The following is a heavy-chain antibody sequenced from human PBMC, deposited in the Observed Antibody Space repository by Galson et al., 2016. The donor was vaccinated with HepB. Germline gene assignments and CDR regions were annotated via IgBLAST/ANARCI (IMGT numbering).Heavy chain of an antibody. D-gene: IGHD3-10*01. J-gene: IGHJ6*02. CDR1: GFTFDDYG. Sequence: SLRLSCAASGFTFDDYGMTWVRQAPGKGLEWVSGINWSGDSTAYADSVKGRFTISRDDAKNSLYLQMSSLRAEDTALYQCARGLVGSGVDVWGQGTTVTVSS. CDR2: INWSGDST. CDR3: ARGLVGSGVDV. V-gene: IGHV3-20*01.